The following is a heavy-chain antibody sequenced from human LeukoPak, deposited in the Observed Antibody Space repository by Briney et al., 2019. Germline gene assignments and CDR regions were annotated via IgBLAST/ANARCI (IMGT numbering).Heavy chain of an antibody. D-gene: IGHD4-17*01. Sequence: GGSLRLYCAASGFTFSSYSMNWVRQAPGKGLEWVSYISSSSSTIYYADSVKGRFTISRDNAKNSLYLQMNSLRAEDTAVYYCARELRGYGDYFDYWGQGTLVTVSS. CDR3: ARELRGYGDYFDY. V-gene: IGHV3-48*04. CDR1: GFTFSSYS. J-gene: IGHJ4*02. CDR2: ISSSSSTI.